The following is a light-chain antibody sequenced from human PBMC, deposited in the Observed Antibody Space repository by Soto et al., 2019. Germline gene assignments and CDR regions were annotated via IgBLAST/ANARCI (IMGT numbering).Light chain of an antibody. CDR2: DDS. J-gene: IGLJ1*01. Sequence: QSVLTQPASVSGSPGQSITISCAGISNDFGGYNYVSWYQQHPGRVPKLLIYDDSNRPSGVSNRFSGSKSGNTASLTISGLQPEDEAGYYCSSYTTSNTRQIVFGTGTKVTVL. V-gene: IGLV2-14*03. CDR1: SNDFGGYNY. CDR3: SSYTTSNTRQIV.